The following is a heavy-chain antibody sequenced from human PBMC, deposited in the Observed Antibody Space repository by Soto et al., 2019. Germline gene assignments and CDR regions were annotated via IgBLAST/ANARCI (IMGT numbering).Heavy chain of an antibody. Sequence: ASVKVSCKASGYTFTSYGISWVRQAPGQGLEWMGWISAYNGNTNYAQKLQGRVTMTTDTSTSTAYMELRSPRSDDTAVYYCARDWDCSSTSCYAGSVSWFDPWGQGTLVTSPQ. CDR2: ISAYNGNT. CDR3: ARDWDCSSTSCYAGSVSWFDP. CDR1: GYTFTSYG. D-gene: IGHD2-2*01. J-gene: IGHJ5*02. V-gene: IGHV1-18*01.